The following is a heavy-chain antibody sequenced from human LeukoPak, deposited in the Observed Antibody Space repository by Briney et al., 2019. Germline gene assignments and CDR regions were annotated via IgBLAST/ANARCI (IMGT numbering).Heavy chain of an antibody. CDR1: GFTFSSYS. CDR3: AREEGSWYYSVYSNNWFDP. CDR2: ISSSSSYI. Sequence: GGSLRLSCAASGFTFSSYSMNWVRQAPGKALEWVSSISSSSSYIYYADSVKGRFTISRDNAKNSLYLQMNSLSAEDTAVYYCAREEGSWYYSVYSNNWFDPWGQGTLVTVSS. D-gene: IGHD6-13*01. V-gene: IGHV3-21*01. J-gene: IGHJ5*02.